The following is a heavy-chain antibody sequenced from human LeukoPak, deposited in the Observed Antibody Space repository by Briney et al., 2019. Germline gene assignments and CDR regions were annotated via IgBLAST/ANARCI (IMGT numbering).Heavy chain of an antibody. Sequence: GGSLRLSCAASGFTFSSYSMNWVRQAPGKGLEWVSSISSSSSYIYYADSVKGRFTISRDNAKNSLYLQMNSLRAEDTAVYYCAKGGDTAMVPREYYYYGMDVWGQGTTVTVSS. D-gene: IGHD5-18*01. V-gene: IGHV3-21*04. J-gene: IGHJ6*02. CDR3: AKGGDTAMVPREYYYYGMDV. CDR2: ISSSSSYI. CDR1: GFTFSSYS.